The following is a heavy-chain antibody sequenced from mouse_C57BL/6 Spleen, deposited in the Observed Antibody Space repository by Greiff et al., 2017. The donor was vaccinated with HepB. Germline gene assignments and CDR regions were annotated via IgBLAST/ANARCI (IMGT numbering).Heavy chain of an antibody. Sequence: QVQLQQSGAELARPGASVKLSCKASGYTFTSYGISWVKQRTGQGLEWIGEIYPRSGNTYYNEKFKGKATLTADKSSSTAYMELRSLTSEDSAVYFCARGGPSYYDYGDAMDYWGQGTSVTVSS. CDR3: ARGGPSYYDYGDAMDY. V-gene: IGHV1-81*01. CDR1: GYTFTSYG. CDR2: IYPRSGNT. J-gene: IGHJ4*01. D-gene: IGHD2-4*01.